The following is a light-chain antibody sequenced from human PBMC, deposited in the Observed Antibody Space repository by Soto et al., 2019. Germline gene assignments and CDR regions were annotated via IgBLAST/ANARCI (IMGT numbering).Light chain of an antibody. V-gene: IGKV3-11*01. Sequence: EIVLTQSPATRSLSPGERATLSCRASQSVSSYLAWYQQKPGQAPRLLIYDASNRATGIPARFSGSGSGTDFTLTISSPEPEDFAVYYCQQRSNWPPYTFGQGTKLEIK. CDR2: DAS. J-gene: IGKJ2*01. CDR1: QSVSSY. CDR3: QQRSNWPPYT.